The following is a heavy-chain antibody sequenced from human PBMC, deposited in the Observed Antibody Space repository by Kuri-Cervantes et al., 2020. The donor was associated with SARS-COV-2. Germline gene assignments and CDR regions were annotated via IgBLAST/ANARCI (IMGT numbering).Heavy chain of an antibody. CDR3: ARVLSWFPDY. J-gene: IGHJ4*02. CDR2: IDSGGNT. D-gene: IGHD3-10*01. V-gene: IGHV3-53*01. Sequence: GESLKISCAASEFSISDNYMSWVRQAPGKGLEWVSTIDSGGNTNYADSVKGRFTVSRDNSKNTLHLRMNGLRVEDTAMYYCARVLSWFPDYWGQGTLVTVSS. CDR1: EFSISDNY.